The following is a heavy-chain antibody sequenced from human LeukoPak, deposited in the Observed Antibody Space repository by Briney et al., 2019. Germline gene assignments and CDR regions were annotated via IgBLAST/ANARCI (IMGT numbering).Heavy chain of an antibody. CDR3: AREWELRI. CDR2: INHSGST. J-gene: IGHJ4*02. D-gene: IGHD1-26*01. CDR1: GGSFSGYY. Sequence: PSETLSLTCAVYGGSFSGYYWSWIRQPPGKGLEWIGEINHSGSTNYNPSLESRVTISVDTSKNQFSLKLSSVTAADTAVYYCAREWELRIWGQGTLVTVSS. V-gene: IGHV4-34*01.